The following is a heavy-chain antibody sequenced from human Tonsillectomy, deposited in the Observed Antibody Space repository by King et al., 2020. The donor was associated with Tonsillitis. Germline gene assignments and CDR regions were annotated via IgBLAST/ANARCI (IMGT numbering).Heavy chain of an antibody. D-gene: IGHD1-26*01. CDR1: GGSISSGGYS. J-gene: IGHJ4*02. V-gene: IGHV4-30-2*01. CDR2: IYHSGST. CDR3: AREDSASYYFDY. Sequence: QLQESGSGLVKPSQTLSLTCAVSGGSISSGGYSWCWIRQPPGKGLEWIGYIYHSGSTYYNPSLKSRVTISVDRSKNQFSLKLSSVTAADTAVYYCAREDSASYYFDYWGQGTLVTVSS.